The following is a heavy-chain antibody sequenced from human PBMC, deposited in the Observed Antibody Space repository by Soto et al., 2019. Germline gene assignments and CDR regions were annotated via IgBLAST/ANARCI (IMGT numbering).Heavy chain of an antibody. D-gene: IGHD6-19*01. J-gene: IGHJ4*02. V-gene: IGHV3-48*03. Sequence: EVQLVESGGGVVQPGGSLRLYCAASGFTFSSHEMTWVRQAPGKGLEWVSYISDSGNIIYYADSVKGRFTISRDDAKSSLYLQMNSLRAEDTALYYCGRLGAGGWDIPFDYWGQGALVTVSS. CDR1: GFTFSSHE. CDR3: GRLGAGGWDIPFDY. CDR2: ISDSGNII.